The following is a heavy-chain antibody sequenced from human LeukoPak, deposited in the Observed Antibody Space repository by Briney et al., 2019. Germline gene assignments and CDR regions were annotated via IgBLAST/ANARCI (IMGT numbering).Heavy chain of an antibody. CDR3: ARGSTSGSYYYFDY. V-gene: IGHV4-59*01. CDR1: GGSISSYY. D-gene: IGHD1-26*01. Sequence: SETLSLTCTVSGGSISSYYWSWIGQPPGKGLEWIGYIYYSGSTNYNPSLKSRVTISVDTSKNQFSLKLSSVTAADTAVYYCARGSTSGSYYYFDYWGQGTLVTVSS. CDR2: IYYSGST. J-gene: IGHJ4*02.